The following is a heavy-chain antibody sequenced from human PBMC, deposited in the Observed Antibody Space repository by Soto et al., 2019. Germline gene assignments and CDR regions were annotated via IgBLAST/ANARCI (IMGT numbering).Heavy chain of an antibody. V-gene: IGHV3-23*01. D-gene: IGHD3-22*01. CDR3: AKDPDWVVVITYLDY. J-gene: IGHJ4*02. CDR1: GFTFSSYA. CDR2: ISGSGGST. Sequence: EVQLLESGGGLVQPGGSLRLSCAASGFTFSSYAMSWVRQAPGKGLEWVSAISGSGGSTYYADSVKGRFTISRDNSKNPLYLQMNSLRAEDTAVYYCAKDPDWVVVITYLDYWGQGTLVTVSS.